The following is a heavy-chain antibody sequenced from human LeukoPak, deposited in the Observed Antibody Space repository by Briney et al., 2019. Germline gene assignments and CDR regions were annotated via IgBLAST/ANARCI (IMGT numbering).Heavy chain of an antibody. CDR3: AKAPRIAVAGTD. Sequence: PGGSLRLSCAASGFTFSSYGMHWVRQAPGKGLEWVAVISYDGSNKYYADSVKGRFTISRDNSKNTLYLQMNSLRAEDTAVYYCAKAPRIAVAGTDWGQGTLVTVSS. V-gene: IGHV3-30*18. D-gene: IGHD6-19*01. CDR2: ISYDGSNK. J-gene: IGHJ4*02. CDR1: GFTFSSYG.